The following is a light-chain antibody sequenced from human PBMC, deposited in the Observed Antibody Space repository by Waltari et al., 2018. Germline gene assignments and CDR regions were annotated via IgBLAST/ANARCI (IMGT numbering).Light chain of an antibody. CDR3: QQCYSSPYT. CDR1: QSVLSSSNNKNY. CDR2: WAS. J-gene: IGKJ2*01. Sequence: EIVMTQSPDFMAVSLGERATIHCKSSQSVLSSSNNKNYLGWYQQKPGKPPKLLISWASTRESGVPDRFSGSGCGTDFTRTISSLRAEDVAVYYCQQCYSSPYTFGQGTKLEIK. V-gene: IGKV4-1*01.